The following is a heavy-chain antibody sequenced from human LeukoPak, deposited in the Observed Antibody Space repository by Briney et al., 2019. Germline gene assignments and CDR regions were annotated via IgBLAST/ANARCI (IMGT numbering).Heavy chain of an antibody. J-gene: IGHJ4*02. Sequence: PGGSLRLSCAASGFTFSSYAMSWVRQAPGKGLEWVSAISGSGGSTYYADSVKGRFTISRDNSKNTLYLQMNSLRADDTAVYYCATYYYSSGSGPDYWGQGTLVSVSS. D-gene: IGHD3-10*01. CDR3: ATYYYSSGSGPDY. CDR2: ISGSGGST. V-gene: IGHV3-23*01. CDR1: GFTFSSYA.